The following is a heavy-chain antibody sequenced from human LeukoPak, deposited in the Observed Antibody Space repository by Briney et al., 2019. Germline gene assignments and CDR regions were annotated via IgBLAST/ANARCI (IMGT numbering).Heavy chain of an antibody. CDR2: IYTSGST. D-gene: IGHD2-21*02. CDR3: AREGDCGGDCYLNWFDP. J-gene: IGHJ5*02. Sequence: SQTLSPTCTVSGGSISSGSYYWSWIRQPAGTGLEWIGRIYTSGSTNYNPSLKSRVTISVDTSKNQFSLKLSSVTAADTAVYYCAREGDCGGDCYLNWFDPWGQGTLVTVSS. V-gene: IGHV4-61*02. CDR1: GGSISSGSYY.